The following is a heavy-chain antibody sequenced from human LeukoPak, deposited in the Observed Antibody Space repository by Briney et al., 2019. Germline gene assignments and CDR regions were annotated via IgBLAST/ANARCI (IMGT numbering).Heavy chain of an antibody. CDR1: GFTFSSYW. D-gene: IGHD6-19*01. CDR2: IKEDGSIQ. CDR3: ARDVWTGVAVSDY. J-gene: IGHJ4*02. Sequence: PGGSLRLSCVASGFTFSSYWMTWVRQAPGKGLEWLANIKEDGSIQYYLDSVRGRFTISRDNAKTSVYLQLNSRRADDTAVYYCARDVWTGVAVSDYWGQGTLVTVSS. V-gene: IGHV3-7*01.